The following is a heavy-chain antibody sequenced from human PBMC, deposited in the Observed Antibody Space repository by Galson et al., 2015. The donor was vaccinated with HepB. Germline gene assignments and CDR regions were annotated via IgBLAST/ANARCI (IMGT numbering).Heavy chain of an antibody. Sequence: SLRLSCAASGVTFNGYGIHWVRQAPGKGLDWVSVISSDGSNHYYSDGVKGRFTISREHSNTTVYLQIKSLRAEDTAVYYCSRDTYYGSGRYYNGPFDSWGQGTLVTVS. CDR2: ISSDGSNH. J-gene: IGHJ5*01. CDR3: SRDTYYGSGRYYNGPFDS. CDR1: GVTFNGYG. D-gene: IGHD3-10*01. V-gene: IGHV3-30*03.